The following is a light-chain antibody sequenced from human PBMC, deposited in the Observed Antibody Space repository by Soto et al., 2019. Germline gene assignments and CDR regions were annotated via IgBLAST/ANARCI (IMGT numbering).Light chain of an antibody. V-gene: IGLV4-69*01. CDR2: LNSDGSH. CDR1: SGHSSYA. CDR3: QTWGTGIRV. Sequence: QPVLTQSPSASASLGASVKLTCTLSSGHSSYAIAWHQQHPEKGPRYLMKLNSDGSHSKGDGIPDRCSGSSSGAERYLTISSLQSEDEADYYCQTWGTGIRVFGGGTKLTVL. J-gene: IGLJ2*01.